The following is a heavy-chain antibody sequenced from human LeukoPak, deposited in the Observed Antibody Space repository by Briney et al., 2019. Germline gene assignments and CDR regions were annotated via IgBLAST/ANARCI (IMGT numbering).Heavy chain of an antibody. CDR2: IFGSGGSA. D-gene: IGHD1-26*01. Sequence: LTGGSLRLSCAASGFTFGSYAMYWVRQAPGKGLEWVSGIFGSGGSAHYADSVKGRFTISRDNAKNSLYLQMNSLRAEDTAVYYCARDSGGSYPGCWGQGTLVTVSS. J-gene: IGHJ4*02. V-gene: IGHV3-23*01. CDR3: ARDSGGSYPGC. CDR1: GFTFGSYA.